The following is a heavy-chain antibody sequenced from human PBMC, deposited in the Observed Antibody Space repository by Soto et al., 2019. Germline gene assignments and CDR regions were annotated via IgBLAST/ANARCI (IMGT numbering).Heavy chain of an antibody. J-gene: IGHJ6*02. CDR1: GGSISSSSYY. V-gene: IGHV4-39*01. Sequence: SETLSLTCTVSGGSISSSSYYWGWIRQPPGKGLEWIGSIYYSGSTYYNPSLKSRVTISVDTSKNQFSLKLSSVTAADTAVYYCARHSGPWHGMDVWGQGTTVTVS. CDR2: IYYSGST. CDR3: ARHSGPWHGMDV.